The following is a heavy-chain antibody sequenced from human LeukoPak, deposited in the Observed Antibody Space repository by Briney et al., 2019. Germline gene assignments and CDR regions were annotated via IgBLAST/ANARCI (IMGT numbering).Heavy chain of an antibody. J-gene: IGHJ2*01. V-gene: IGHV4-4*02. CDR3: ARDKKATMVRGVHWYFDL. Sequence: SGTLSLTCAVSGGSINSVNWWSWVRQPPGKGLEWIGEIYHSGNTNYNPSLKSRVTISVDKSKNQFSLRVNSVTAADTAVYYCARDKKATMVRGVHWYFDLWGRGTLVTVSS. D-gene: IGHD3-10*01. CDR1: GGSINSVNW. CDR2: IYHSGNT.